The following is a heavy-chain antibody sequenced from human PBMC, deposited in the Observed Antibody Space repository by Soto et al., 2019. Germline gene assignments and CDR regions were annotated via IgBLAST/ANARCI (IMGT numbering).Heavy chain of an antibody. CDR1: GFTFSSYS. V-gene: IGHV3-21*01. CDR2: ISSSSSYI. Sequence: EVQLVESGGGLVKPGGSLRLSCAASGFTFSSYSMNWVRQAPGKGLEWVSSISSSSSYIYYADSVKGRFTISRDNAKNSLYLQMNSLRAEDTAVYYCARDLRDIVATPPASMDVWGQGPTVTVSS. CDR3: ARDLRDIVATPPASMDV. D-gene: IGHD5-12*01. J-gene: IGHJ6*02.